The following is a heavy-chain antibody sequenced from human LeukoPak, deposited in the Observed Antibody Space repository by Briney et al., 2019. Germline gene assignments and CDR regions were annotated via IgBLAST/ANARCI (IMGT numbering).Heavy chain of an antibody. J-gene: IGHJ4*02. D-gene: IGHD2/OR15-2a*01. Sequence: SETLSLTCTVSGGSISTYYWSWMRQPPGKGLEWIGRIYTSGSTNYNPSLKSRVTISVDNPKNQFSLELSSVTAADTAVYYCARSPAPYFFDYWGQGTLVAVSS. CDR1: GGSISTYY. CDR3: ARSPAPYFFDY. V-gene: IGHV4-4*07. CDR2: IYTSGST.